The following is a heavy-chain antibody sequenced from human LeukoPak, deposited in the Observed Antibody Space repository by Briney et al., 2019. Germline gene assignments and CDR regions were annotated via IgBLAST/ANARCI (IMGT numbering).Heavy chain of an antibody. Sequence: GGSLRLSCAASGFTFSSYSMNWVRQAPGKGLEWVSSISSSSSYIHYADSVKGRFTISRDNAKNSLYLQMNSLRAEDTAVYYCARDLSPLYYYGSGTHRNDAFDIWGQGTMVTVSS. J-gene: IGHJ3*02. D-gene: IGHD3-10*01. CDR2: ISSSSSYI. CDR1: GFTFSSYS. V-gene: IGHV3-21*01. CDR3: ARDLSPLYYYGSGTHRNDAFDI.